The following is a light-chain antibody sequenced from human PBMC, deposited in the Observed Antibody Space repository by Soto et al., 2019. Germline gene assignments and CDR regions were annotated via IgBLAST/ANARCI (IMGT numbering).Light chain of an antibody. CDR1: QTISTW. J-gene: IGKJ1*01. CDR3: QQYNSYSWT. V-gene: IGKV1-5*03. Sequence: IQMTQSPSTLSASVGDRVTFTCRASQTISTWLAWYQQKPGEAPKLLIYKASTLEVGVPSRFSASGSGTEFTLTINTLQPADFATYYCQQYNSYSWTFGQGTKVGIK. CDR2: KAS.